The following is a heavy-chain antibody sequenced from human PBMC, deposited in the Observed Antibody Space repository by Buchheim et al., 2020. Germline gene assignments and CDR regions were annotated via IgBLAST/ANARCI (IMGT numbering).Heavy chain of an antibody. D-gene: IGHD3-3*01. J-gene: IGHJ6*02. CDR2: MNPNSGNT. CDR1: GYTFTSYD. V-gene: IGHV1-8*01. CDR3: ARGKFQLPTIFGVVDAYYYYGMDV. Sequence: QVQLVQSGAEVKKPGASVKVSCKASGYTFTSYDINWVRQATGQGLEWMGWMNPNSGNTGYAQKFQGRVTMTRNTSISTAYMELSSLRSEDTAVYYCARGKFQLPTIFGVVDAYYYYGMDVWGQGTT.